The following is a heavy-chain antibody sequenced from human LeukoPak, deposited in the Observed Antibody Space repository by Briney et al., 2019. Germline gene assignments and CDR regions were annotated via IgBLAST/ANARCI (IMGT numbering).Heavy chain of an antibody. CDR1: GFTFSLYA. CDR3: AKDYRGGDNH. D-gene: IGHD2-21*02. V-gene: IGHV3-23*01. CDR2: SSGSGDRT. J-gene: IGHJ4*02. Sequence: GGSLRLSCAASGFTFSLYAMYWVRQAPGKGLEWISVSSGSGDRTYYADSVKGRFTISRDNSKNTLYLHMNGLRAEDTAIYYCAKDYRGGDNHWGQGTLVTVSS.